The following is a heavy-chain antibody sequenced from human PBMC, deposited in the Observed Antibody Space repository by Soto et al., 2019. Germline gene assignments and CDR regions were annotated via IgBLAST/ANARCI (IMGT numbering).Heavy chain of an antibody. CDR1: GYSFTSYW. CDR3: ARLKGIAHYGNGDFDP. J-gene: IGHJ5*02. CDR2: IYPGDSDT. Sequence: PGESLKISCKGSGYSFTSYWIGWVRQMPGKGLEWMGIIYPGDSDTRYSPSFQGQVTISADKSISTAYLQWSSLKASDTAMYYCARLKGIAHYGNGDFDPWGQGTLVTVSS. D-gene: IGHD3-10*01. V-gene: IGHV5-51*01.